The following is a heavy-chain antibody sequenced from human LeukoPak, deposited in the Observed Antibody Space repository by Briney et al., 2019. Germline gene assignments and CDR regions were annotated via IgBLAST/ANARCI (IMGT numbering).Heavy chain of an antibody. CDR1: GFSFSRYG. D-gene: IGHD3-22*01. Sequence: GGSLRLSCAASGFSFSRYGMKWVRQAPGKGLEWLSYIRSSDSTTYYADSVKGRFTISRDNAKNSLYLQMDILRVEDTAVYYCAKRADSSAHSFDYWGQGTLVTVSS. CDR2: IRSSDSTT. V-gene: IGHV3-48*04. J-gene: IGHJ4*02. CDR3: AKRADSSAHSFDY.